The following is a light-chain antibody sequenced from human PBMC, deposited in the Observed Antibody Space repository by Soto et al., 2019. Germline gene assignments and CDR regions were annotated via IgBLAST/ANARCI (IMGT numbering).Light chain of an antibody. Sequence: QSVLTQPPSASGTPGQRVTISCSGSSSNIGSNTVNWYQQLPGTAPKLLIYSNNQRPSGVPDRFSGPKSGTSASLAISGLQSEDEADYYCAAWDDSRNAVVFGGGTKVTV. CDR1: SSNIGSNT. J-gene: IGLJ2*01. CDR3: AAWDDSRNAVV. CDR2: SNN. V-gene: IGLV1-44*01.